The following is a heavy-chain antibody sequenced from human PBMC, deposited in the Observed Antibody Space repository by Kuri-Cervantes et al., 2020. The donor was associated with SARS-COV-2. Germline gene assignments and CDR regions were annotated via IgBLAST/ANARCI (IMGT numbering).Heavy chain of an antibody. V-gene: IGHV3-23*03. CDR2: IYSGGSST. CDR1: GFTFSSYA. D-gene: IGHD1-26*01. J-gene: IGHJ4*02. CDR3: AKDRGALDY. Sequence: GGSLRLSCAASGFTFSSYAMSWVRQAPGKGLEWVSVIYSGGSSTYYADSVKGRFTISGDNSKNTLYLQMNSLRAEDTAVYYCAKDRGALDYWGQGTLVTVSS.